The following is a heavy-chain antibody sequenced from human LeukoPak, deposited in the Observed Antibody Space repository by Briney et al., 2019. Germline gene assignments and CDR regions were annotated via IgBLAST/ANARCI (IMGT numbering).Heavy chain of an antibody. V-gene: IGHV1-2*02. Sequence: ASVKVSCKASGYTFTGYYMHWVRQAPGQGLEWMGWINPNSGGTNYAQKFQGRVTMTRDTFISTAYMELSRLRSDDTAVYYCARPTTVTPRNAFDIWGQGTMVTVSS. J-gene: IGHJ3*02. CDR2: INPNSGGT. CDR3: ARPTTVTPRNAFDI. CDR1: GYTFTGYY. D-gene: IGHD4-17*01.